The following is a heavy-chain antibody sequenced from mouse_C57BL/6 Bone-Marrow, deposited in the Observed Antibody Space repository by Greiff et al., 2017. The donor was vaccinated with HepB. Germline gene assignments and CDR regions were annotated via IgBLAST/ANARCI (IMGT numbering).Heavy chain of an antibody. CDR3: ARCGATTVVEDYYAMDY. CDR2: INPSSGYT. Sequence: QVQLQQSGAELAKPGASVKLSCKASGYTFTSYWMHWVKQRPGQGLEWIGYINPSSGYTKYNQKFKDKATLTADKSSSTAYMQLSSLTYEDSAVYYCARCGATTVVEDYYAMDYWGQGTSVTVSS. V-gene: IGHV1-7*01. D-gene: IGHD1-1*01. J-gene: IGHJ4*01. CDR1: GYTFTSYW.